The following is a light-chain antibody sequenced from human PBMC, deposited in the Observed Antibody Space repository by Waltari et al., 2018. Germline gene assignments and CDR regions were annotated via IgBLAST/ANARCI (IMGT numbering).Light chain of an antibody. J-gene: IGKJ5*01. V-gene: IGKV3-15*01. CDR3: QQYNRWPPIT. CDR1: QSVSSN. Sequence: EIVMTQSPATLSVSPGETATLSCRASQSVSSNVAWYQKKPGQAPRLLIYDASTRATSIPAKFRGSGSGTESTLAIRSLQSEDFAVYYCQQYNRWPPITFGHGTRLEIK. CDR2: DAS.